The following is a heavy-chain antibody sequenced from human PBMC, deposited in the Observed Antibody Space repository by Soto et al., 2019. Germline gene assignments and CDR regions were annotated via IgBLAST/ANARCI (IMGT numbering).Heavy chain of an antibody. D-gene: IGHD1-7*01. CDR3: ARRARTATTNWGAFDV. CDR1: EFPFSTYS. J-gene: IGHJ3*01. Sequence: AGGSRKHSWAASEFPFSTYSISWVRQIPGPGREWVSSISGSGGSTYYADSVKGRFSTSRDNSKNTLHLQMNSLRADDAAVYYCARRARTATTNWGAFDVWGQGTRVTVS. V-gene: IGHV3-23*01. CDR2: ISGSGGST.